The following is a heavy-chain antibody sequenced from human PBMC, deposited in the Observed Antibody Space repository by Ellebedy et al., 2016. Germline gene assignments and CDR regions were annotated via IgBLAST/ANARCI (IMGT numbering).Heavy chain of an antibody. CDR2: IWYDGSNK. D-gene: IGHD6-13*01. Sequence: GGSLRLXXAASGFTFSSYGMHWVRQAPGKGLEWVAVIWYDGSNKYYADSVKGRFTISRDNSKNTLYLQMNSLRAEDTAVYYCARGPYSSSWYPGYYYYYYMDVWGKGTTVTVSS. CDR3: ARGPYSSSWYPGYYYYYYMDV. V-gene: IGHV3-33*01. J-gene: IGHJ6*03. CDR1: GFTFSSYG.